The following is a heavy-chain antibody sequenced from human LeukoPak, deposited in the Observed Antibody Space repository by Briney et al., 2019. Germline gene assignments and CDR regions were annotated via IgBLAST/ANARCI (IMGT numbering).Heavy chain of an antibody. CDR2: IKQDGSEK. Sequence: GGSLRLSCAASGFTFSSYWMSWVRQAPGKGLEWVANIKQDGSEKYYVDSVKGRFTISRDNAKNSLYLQMNSLRAEDTAVYYCAREYCSGGSCYSYYYYYYMDVWGKGTTVTVSS. J-gene: IGHJ6*03. CDR1: GFTFSSYW. CDR3: AREYCSGGSCYSYYYYYYMDV. D-gene: IGHD2-15*01. V-gene: IGHV3-7*01.